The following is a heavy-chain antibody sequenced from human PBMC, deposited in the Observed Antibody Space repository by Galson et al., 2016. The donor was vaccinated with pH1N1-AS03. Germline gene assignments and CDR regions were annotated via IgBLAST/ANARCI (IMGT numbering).Heavy chain of an antibody. Sequence: SLRLSCAASGFTFSSYGMHWVRQAPGKGLEWVAFLQYDESYRNYADPEKGRFTISRDISKSTLYLHMNSLGVDETSVYFCVKEEGLGGQRDHWGQGTLVTVSS. D-gene: IGHD2-15*01. CDR2: LQYDESYR. CDR1: GFTFSSYG. J-gene: IGHJ4*02. CDR3: VKEEGLGGQRDH. V-gene: IGHV3-30*02.